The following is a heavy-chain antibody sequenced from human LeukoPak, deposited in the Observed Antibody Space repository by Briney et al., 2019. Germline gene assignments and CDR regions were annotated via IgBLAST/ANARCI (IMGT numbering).Heavy chain of an antibody. J-gene: IGHJ4*02. D-gene: IGHD3-3*01. CDR2: INTDGSST. V-gene: IGHV3-74*01. CDR3: ARDPYYDFWSGYYNLDY. CDR1: GFTFSSYW. Sequence: SGGSLRLSFAASGFTFSSYWMHWVRQAPGKGLVWVSRINTDGSSTSYADSVKGRFAISRDNAKNTLYLQMNSLRAEDTAVYYCARDPYYDFWSGYYNLDYWGQGTLVTVSS.